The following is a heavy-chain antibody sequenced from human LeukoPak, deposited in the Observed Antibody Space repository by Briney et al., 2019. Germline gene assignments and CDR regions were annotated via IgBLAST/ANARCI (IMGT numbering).Heavy chain of an antibody. CDR1: GAAFTKYG. CDR2: ISRSGDIT. CDR3: ATEGFYY. V-gene: IGHV3-23*01. J-gene: IGHJ4*02. Sequence: GGSLRLSCAASGAAFTKYGMKWVRQAAGAGLEYISGISRSGDITHYADSVKGRFTVSRDNVQNTLYLQMNSLRADDTALYYCATEGFYYWGPGTQVTVSS.